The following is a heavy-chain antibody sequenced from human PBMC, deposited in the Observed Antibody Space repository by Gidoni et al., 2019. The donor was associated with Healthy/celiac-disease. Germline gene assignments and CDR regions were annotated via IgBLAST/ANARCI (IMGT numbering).Heavy chain of an antibody. CDR2: ISYDGSNK. CDR1: GFTFSCYA. CDR3: ARALYDSSGYNLTNWFDP. Sequence: QVQLVESGAGLVQPGRSLRLSRAASGFTFSCYAMHWVRQAPGKGLELVAVISYDGSNKYCADSVKGRFTISRDKSKNTLYLQMNSLRAEDTAVYYCARALYDSSGYNLTNWFDPWGQGTLVTVSS. D-gene: IGHD3-22*01. J-gene: IGHJ5*02. V-gene: IGHV3-30-3*01.